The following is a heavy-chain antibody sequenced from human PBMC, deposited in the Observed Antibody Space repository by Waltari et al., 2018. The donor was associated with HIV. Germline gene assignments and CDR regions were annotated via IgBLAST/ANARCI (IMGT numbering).Heavy chain of an antibody. CDR3: AKDRSWGSEDH. V-gene: IGHV3-23*04. Sequence: EVQLVESGGGLVQPGGSLRLSCAASGFTFSNFAMNWVRQAPGKGLDCVSTINYDGHSTYYTDSVKGRFTISRDNSKNTLYLQMSSLRAEDTAVYYCAKDRSWGSEDHWGQGTLVTVSS. CDR1: GFTFSNFA. J-gene: IGHJ4*02. D-gene: IGHD6-13*01. CDR2: INYDGHST.